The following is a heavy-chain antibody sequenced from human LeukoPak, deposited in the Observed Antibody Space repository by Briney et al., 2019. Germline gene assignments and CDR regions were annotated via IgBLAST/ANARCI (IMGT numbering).Heavy chain of an antibody. J-gene: IGHJ6*02. CDR2: ISTSGSTI. D-gene: IGHD2-2*01. CDR3: VRADCSKTNCYYGMDV. V-gene: IGHV3-11*04. CDR1: GFTFSDYY. Sequence: GGSLRLSCAASGFTFSDYYMSWIRQAPGKGLEWVSYISTSGSTIYYADSVKGRFTISRDNAKNSLYLQMNSLRAEDTAVYYCVRADCSKTNCYYGMDVWGQGTTVTVSS.